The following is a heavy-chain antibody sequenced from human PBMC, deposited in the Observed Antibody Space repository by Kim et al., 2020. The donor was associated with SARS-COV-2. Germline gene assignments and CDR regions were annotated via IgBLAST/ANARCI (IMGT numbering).Heavy chain of an antibody. CDR3: AKSVDIVATIRAPPDY. Sequence: DSVKGRFTISRDNAKNSLYLQMNSLRAEDTALYYCAKSVDIVATIRAPPDYWGQGTLVTVSS. J-gene: IGHJ4*02. V-gene: IGHV3-9*01. D-gene: IGHD5-12*01.